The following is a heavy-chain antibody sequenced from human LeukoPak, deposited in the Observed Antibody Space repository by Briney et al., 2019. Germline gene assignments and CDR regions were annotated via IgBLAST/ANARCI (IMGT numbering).Heavy chain of an antibody. CDR1: GFTFSSYA. D-gene: IGHD4-17*01. CDR3: ARGDYEH. Sequence: GGSLRLSCAASGFTFSSYAMHWVRQAPGKGLEWVAVISYDGSNKYYADSVKGRFTISRDNSKNTLYLQMNSLRAEDTAVYYCARGDYEHWGQGTLVAVSS. V-gene: IGHV3-30*01. J-gene: IGHJ1*01. CDR2: ISYDGSNK.